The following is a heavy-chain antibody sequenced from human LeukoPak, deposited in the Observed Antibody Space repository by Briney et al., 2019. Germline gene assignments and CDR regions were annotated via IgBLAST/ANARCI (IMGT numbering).Heavy chain of an antibody. J-gene: IGHJ4*02. CDR1: GFTFDDYA. Sequence: PGRSLRLSCAASGFTFDDYAMHWVRQAPGKGLEWVSGISWNSGSIGYADSVKGRFTISRDNSKNTLYLQVNSLRAEDTAVYYCAKAGYGDYSYYFDYWGQGTLVTVSS. CDR3: AKAGYGDYSYYFDY. D-gene: IGHD4-17*01. V-gene: IGHV3-9*01. CDR2: ISWNSGSI.